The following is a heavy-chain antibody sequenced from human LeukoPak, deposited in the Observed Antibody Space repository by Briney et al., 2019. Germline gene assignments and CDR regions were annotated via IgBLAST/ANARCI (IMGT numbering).Heavy chain of an antibody. J-gene: IGHJ4*02. D-gene: IGHD3-22*01. CDR2: IVPIFGTP. V-gene: IGHV1-69*13. CDR3: TTSTGYYYVPGY. Sequence: ASVKVSCKSSGGTFSTYAISWERQAPGQGLEWMGGIVPIFGTPNYAQNFQGRLTITADESTSTAYMDLSSLRSEDTAMYYCTTSTGYYYVPGYWGQGTLVTVSS. CDR1: GGTFSTYA.